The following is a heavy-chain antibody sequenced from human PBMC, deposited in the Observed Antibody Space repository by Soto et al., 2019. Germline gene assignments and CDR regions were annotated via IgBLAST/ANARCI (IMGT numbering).Heavy chain of an antibody. CDR3: ARPSGLNWNSHYFDY. J-gene: IGHJ4*02. CDR2: IWYDGSNK. V-gene: IGHV3-33*01. CDR1: GFTFSSYG. Sequence: GGSLRLSCAASGFTFSSYGMHWVRQAPGKGLEWVAVIWYDGSNKYYADSVKGRFTISRDNSKNTLYLQMNSLRAEDTAVYYCARPSGLNWNSHYFDYWGQGTLVTVSS. D-gene: IGHD1-7*01.